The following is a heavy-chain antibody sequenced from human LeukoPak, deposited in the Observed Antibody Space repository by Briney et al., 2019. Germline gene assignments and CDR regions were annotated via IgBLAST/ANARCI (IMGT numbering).Heavy chain of an antibody. V-gene: IGHV5-51*01. CDR3: VLAGSGSYYFDY. Sequence: GESLKISCKGFGYRFTNYWIGWVRQMPGKGLEWMGIIYPGDSDTRYSPSFQGQVTISADKSINNAYLQWSSLKASDTAMYYCVLAGSGSYYFDYWGQGILVTVSS. J-gene: IGHJ4*02. CDR1: GYRFTNYW. CDR2: IYPGDSDT. D-gene: IGHD3-10*01.